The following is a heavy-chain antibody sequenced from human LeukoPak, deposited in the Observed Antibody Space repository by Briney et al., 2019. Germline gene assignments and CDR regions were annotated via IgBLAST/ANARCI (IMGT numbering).Heavy chain of an antibody. CDR1: GYSISSGYY. CDR2: VSHTGSS. V-gene: IGHV4-38-2*02. CDR3: ARDIAGATTFDL. D-gene: IGHD1-26*01. J-gene: IGHJ4*02. Sequence: TETLSLTCTVSGYSISSGYYWGWIRQPPGKGLEGIGRVSHTGSSFFNPSLNIRLTISVDTSKNQFSMRLTSMTAEDTAVYYCARDIAGATTFDLWGRGTLVSVSS.